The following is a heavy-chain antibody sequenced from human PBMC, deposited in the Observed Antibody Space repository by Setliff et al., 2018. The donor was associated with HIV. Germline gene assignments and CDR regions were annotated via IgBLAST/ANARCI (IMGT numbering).Heavy chain of an antibody. V-gene: IGHV4-61*08. J-gene: IGHJ3*02. CDR3: ARILVGVDDAFDI. CDR2: IYYSGST. CDR1: GGSISSGGYY. D-gene: IGHD1-26*01. Sequence: SETLSLTCTVSGGSISSGGYYWSWIRQHPGKGLEWIGYIYYSGSTNYNPSLKSRVTISVDTSKNQFSLKLSSVTAADTAVYYCARILVGVDDAFDIWGQGTMVTVSS.